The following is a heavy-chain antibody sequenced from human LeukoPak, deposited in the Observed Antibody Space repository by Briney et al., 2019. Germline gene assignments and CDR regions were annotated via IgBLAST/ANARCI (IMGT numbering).Heavy chain of an antibody. CDR3: ARGLGYCTSTTCLLPFDY. Sequence: SGGSLRLSCAASGLTVSTYYMTWVRQAPGKGLECVSVIYSGGSTYYADSVKGRFTVSRDNSKNTLYLQMNSLRAEDTAMYYCARGLGYCTSTTCLLPFDYRGQGTLVTVSS. CDR2: IYSGGST. V-gene: IGHV3-53*01. J-gene: IGHJ4*02. CDR1: GLTVSTYY. D-gene: IGHD2-2*01.